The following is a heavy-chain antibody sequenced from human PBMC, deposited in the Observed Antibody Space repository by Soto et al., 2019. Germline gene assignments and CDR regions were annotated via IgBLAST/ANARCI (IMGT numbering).Heavy chain of an antibody. D-gene: IGHD5-12*01. CDR2: IIPIFGTA. J-gene: IGHJ4*02. CDR1: GGTFSSYA. Sequence: SVKVSCKASGGTFSSYAISWVRQAPGQGLEWMGGIIPIFGTANYAQKFQGRVTITADESTSTAYMELSSLRSEDTAVYYCARVRDGYNPYFDYWGQGTLVTVSS. CDR3: ARVRDGYNPYFDY. V-gene: IGHV1-69*13.